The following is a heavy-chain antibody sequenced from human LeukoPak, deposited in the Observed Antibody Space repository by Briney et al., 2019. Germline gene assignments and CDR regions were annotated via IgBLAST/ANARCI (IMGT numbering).Heavy chain of an antibody. CDR3: ARDDYGSGSWNDY. CDR2: IIWSGGST. D-gene: IGHD3-10*01. CDR1: GFTFSSYA. Sequence: RTGGSLRLSCAASGFTFSSYAMSWVRQAPGKGLEWVSGIIWSGGSTGYADSVKGRFTISRDNAKNSLYLQMNSLRAEDTALYYCARDDYGSGSWNDYWGQGTLVTVSS. J-gene: IGHJ4*02. V-gene: IGHV3-20*04.